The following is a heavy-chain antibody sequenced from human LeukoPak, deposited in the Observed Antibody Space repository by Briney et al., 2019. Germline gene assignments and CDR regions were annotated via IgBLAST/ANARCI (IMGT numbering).Heavy chain of an antibody. CDR2: ISSSSYI. J-gene: IGHJ3*02. D-gene: IGHD4-17*01. Sequence: GGSLRLSCAASGFTFSSYSMNWVRQAPGKGLEWVSSISSSSYIYYADSVKGRFTISRDNAKNSLYLQMNSLRAEDTAVYYCARDRNGDYIYAFDIWGQGTMVTVSS. CDR1: GFTFSSYS. CDR3: ARDRNGDYIYAFDI. V-gene: IGHV3-21*01.